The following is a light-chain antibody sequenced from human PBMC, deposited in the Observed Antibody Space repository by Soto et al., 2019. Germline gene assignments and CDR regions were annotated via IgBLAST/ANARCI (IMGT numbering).Light chain of an antibody. Sequence: QSVLTQPASVSGSPGQSITISCTGVSSDIGGYNYVSWYQQHPGKAPKLMIYDVSNRPSGVSDRFSGSKSGNTASLTISGLQAEDEADYYCSSFTSSNTDVFGAGTKLTVL. CDR3: SSFTSSNTDV. CDR2: DVS. CDR1: SSDIGGYNY. V-gene: IGLV2-14*03. J-gene: IGLJ1*01.